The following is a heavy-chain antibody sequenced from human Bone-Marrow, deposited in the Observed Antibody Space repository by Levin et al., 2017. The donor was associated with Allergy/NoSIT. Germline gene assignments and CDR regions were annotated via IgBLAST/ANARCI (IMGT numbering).Heavy chain of an antibody. Sequence: GGSLRLSCTGSGFTFSNYAMSWVRQAPGKGLEWVSGITGSAGNTFYADSVKGRFTISRDNSKNTVYMQMNSLRAEDTAVYYCAKDPIWLADPYASDIWGQGTMVTVSS. CDR3: AKDPIWLADPYASDI. J-gene: IGHJ3*02. CDR2: ITGSAGNT. V-gene: IGHV3-23*01. D-gene: IGHD5-12*01. CDR1: GFTFSNYA.